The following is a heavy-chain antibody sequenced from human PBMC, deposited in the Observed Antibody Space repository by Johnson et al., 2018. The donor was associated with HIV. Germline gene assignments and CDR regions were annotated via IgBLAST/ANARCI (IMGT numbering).Heavy chain of an antibody. J-gene: IGHJ3*02. Sequence: VQLVESGGGLVQPGGSLRLSCAASGFTFSSYGMHWVRQAPGKGLEWVAFIRYDGSSEYYADSVKGRFTISRDNSKNTLYLQMNSLRAEDTAVYYCARDWSSWYTVDAFDIWGQGTMVTVSS. V-gene: IGHV3-30*02. CDR3: ARDWSSWYTVDAFDI. CDR1: GFTFSSYG. D-gene: IGHD6-13*01. CDR2: IRYDGSSE.